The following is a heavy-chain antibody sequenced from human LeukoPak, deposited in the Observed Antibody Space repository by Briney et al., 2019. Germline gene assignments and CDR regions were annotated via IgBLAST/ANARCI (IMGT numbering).Heavy chain of an antibody. J-gene: IGHJ5*02. CDR1: GGSISSHY. CDR3: ARLYDSSGYTNWLDP. V-gene: IGHV4-59*11. Sequence: SETLSLTCTVSGGSISSHYWSWIRQPPGKGLEWIGYIYYSGSSKYNPSLKSRVTISVDTSKNQFSLKLSSATAADTAVYYCARLYDSSGYTNWLDPWGQGTLVTVSS. D-gene: IGHD3-22*01. CDR2: IYYSGSS.